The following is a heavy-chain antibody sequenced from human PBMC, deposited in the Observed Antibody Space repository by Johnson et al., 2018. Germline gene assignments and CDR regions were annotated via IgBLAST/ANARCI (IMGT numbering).Heavy chain of an antibody. V-gene: IGHV3-23*04. CDR1: GFTFSSYA. CDR3: AKEVKYYYDSSGFSGDFQH. Sequence: VQLVQSGGGLVQPGGSLRLSCAASGFTFSSYAMSWVRQAPGKGLEWVSAISGSGGSTYYADSVKGRFTISRDNSKNTLYLQRNSLRAEDTAVYYCAKEVKYYYDSSGFSGDFQHWGQGTLVTVSS. J-gene: IGHJ1*01. CDR2: ISGSGGST. D-gene: IGHD3-22*01.